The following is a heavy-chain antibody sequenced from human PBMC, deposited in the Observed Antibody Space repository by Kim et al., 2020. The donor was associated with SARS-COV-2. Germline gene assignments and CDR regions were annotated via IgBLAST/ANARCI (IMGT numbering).Heavy chain of an antibody. CDR2: ISSSSTI. D-gene: IGHD3-3*01. CDR1: GFTFSSYS. CDR3: ARVQGFLEWLEYMDV. Sequence: GGSLRLSCAASGFTFSSYSMNWVRQAPGKGLEWVSYISSSSTIYYADSVKGRFTISRDNAKNSLYLQMNSLRDEDTAVYYCARVQGFLEWLEYMDVWGQGTTVTVSS. V-gene: IGHV3-48*02. J-gene: IGHJ6*02.